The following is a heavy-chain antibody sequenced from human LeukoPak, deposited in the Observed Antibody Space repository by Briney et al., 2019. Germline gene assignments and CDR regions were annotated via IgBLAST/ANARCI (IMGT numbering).Heavy chain of an antibody. J-gene: IGHJ3*02. CDR2: ISSSGST. D-gene: IGHD3-22*01. Sequence: SETLSLTCTVSGDSISSGDYYWSWIRQPAGKGLEWIGRISSSGSTNYNPSLKSRVTISVDTSKNQFSLKLSSVTAADTAVYFCARGPYCYDSSDAFDIWGQGTMVTVSS. CDR3: ARGPYCYDSSDAFDI. CDR1: GDSISSGDYY. V-gene: IGHV4-61*02.